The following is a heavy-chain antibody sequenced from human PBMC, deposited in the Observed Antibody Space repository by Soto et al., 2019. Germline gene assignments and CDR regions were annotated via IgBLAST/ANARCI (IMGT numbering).Heavy chain of an antibody. Sequence: PGGSLRLSCAASGFTFDDYAMHWVRQAPGKGLEWVSGISWNSGSIGYADSVKGRFTISRDNAKNSLYLQMNSLRAEDTAVYYCAKDVRPDGYWDLDYWGQGTPVTVSS. D-gene: IGHD5-12*01. J-gene: IGHJ4*02. CDR1: GFTFDDYA. CDR3: AKDVRPDGYWDLDY. CDR2: ISWNSGSI. V-gene: IGHV3-9*01.